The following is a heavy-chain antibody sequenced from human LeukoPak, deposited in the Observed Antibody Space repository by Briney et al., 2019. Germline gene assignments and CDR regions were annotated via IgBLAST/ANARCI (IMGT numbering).Heavy chain of an antibody. V-gene: IGHV4-4*07. D-gene: IGHD6-6*01. CDR2: IYTSGST. Sequence: SETLSLTCTVSGGSISSYYWSWIRQPAGKGLEWIGRIYTSGSTNYNPSLKSRVTMSVDTSKNQFSLKLSSVTAADTAVYYCARESLEYGSSSHYFDYWGQGTLVTVSS. CDR1: GGSISSYY. J-gene: IGHJ4*02. CDR3: ARESLEYGSSSHYFDY.